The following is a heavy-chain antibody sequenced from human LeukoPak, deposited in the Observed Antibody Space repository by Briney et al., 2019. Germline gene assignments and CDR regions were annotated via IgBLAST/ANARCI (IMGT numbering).Heavy chain of an antibody. CDR1: GYTFTGYY. D-gene: IGHD1-20*01. J-gene: IGHJ3*02. V-gene: IGHV1-2*02. CDR3: ARDRRYNWNQDAFDI. Sequence: GASVKVSCKASGYTFTGYYIHWVRQAPGQGLEWMGWINPNSGGTNYAQKFQGRVTMTRDTSISTAYMELSRLRSDDTAVYYCARDRRYNWNQDAFDIWGQGTMVTVSS. CDR2: INPNSGGT.